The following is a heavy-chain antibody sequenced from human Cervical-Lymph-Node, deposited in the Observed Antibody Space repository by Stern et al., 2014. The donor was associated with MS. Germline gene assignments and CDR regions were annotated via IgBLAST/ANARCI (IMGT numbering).Heavy chain of an antibody. V-gene: IGHV2-5*02. CDR3: AHSVGSVSGRYSGMDV. CDR1: GFSLSADGVG. CDR2: LYWDDDA. Sequence: QVTFRESGPSLVRPTQTVTLTCTVSGFSLSADGVGVGWIRQAPGKALEWLALLYWDDDARYSQSLKNRLTIKKDISKNQVVLTMTAMDPEDTGTYYCAHSVGSVSGRYSGMDVWGQGTTVTVS. J-gene: IGHJ6*02. D-gene: IGHD3-3*01.